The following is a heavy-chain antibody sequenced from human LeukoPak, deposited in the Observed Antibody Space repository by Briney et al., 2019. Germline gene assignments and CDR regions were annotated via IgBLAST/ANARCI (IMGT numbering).Heavy chain of an antibody. CDR1: GGSISSSSYY. CDR2: IYYSGST. D-gene: IGHD6-25*01. Sequence: SETLSLTCTVSGGSISSSSYYWSWIRQPPGKGLEWIGYIYYSGSTNYNPSLKSRVTMSVDTSKNQFSLKLSSVTAADTAVYYCARSGGKVDYWGQGTLVTVSS. V-gene: IGHV4-61*05. J-gene: IGHJ4*02. CDR3: ARSGGKVDY.